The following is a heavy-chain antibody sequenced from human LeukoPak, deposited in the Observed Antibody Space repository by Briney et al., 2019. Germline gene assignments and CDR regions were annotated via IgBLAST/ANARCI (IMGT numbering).Heavy chain of an antibody. CDR3: ARGIDYGGSFADY. V-gene: IGHV3-48*01. Sequence: PGGSLRLSCAASGFTFSSYSMNWVRQAPGKGLEWVSYISSSSSTIYYADSVKGRFTISRDNAKNSLYPQMNSLRAEDTAVYYCARGIDYGGSFADYWGQGTLVTVSS. D-gene: IGHD4-23*01. CDR2: ISSSSSTI. J-gene: IGHJ4*02. CDR1: GFTFSSYS.